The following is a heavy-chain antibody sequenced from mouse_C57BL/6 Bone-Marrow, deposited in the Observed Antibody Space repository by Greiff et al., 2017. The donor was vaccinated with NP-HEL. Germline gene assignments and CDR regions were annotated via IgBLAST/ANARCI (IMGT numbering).Heavy chain of an antibody. CDR2: ISDGGSYT. Sequence: EVKLMESGGGLVKPGGSLKLSCAASGFTFSSYAMSWVRQTPEKRLEWVATISDGGSYTYYPDNVKGRFTISRDNAKNNLYLQMSHLKSEDTAMYYCAREPYGKRWYFDVWGTGTTVTVSS. D-gene: IGHD2-1*01. V-gene: IGHV5-4*01. CDR3: AREPYGKRWYFDV. J-gene: IGHJ1*03. CDR1: GFTFSSYA.